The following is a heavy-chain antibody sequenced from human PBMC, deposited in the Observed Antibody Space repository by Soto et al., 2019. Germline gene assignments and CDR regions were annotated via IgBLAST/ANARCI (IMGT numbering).Heavy chain of an antibody. J-gene: IGHJ4*02. Sequence: EVQLVESGGGLVQPGGSLRLSYAASGFTFSSYWMHWVRQAPGKGLVWVSRINSDGSSTSYADSVKGRFTISRDNAKNTLYLQMNSLRAEDTAVYYCARGTITQDEYYYDSSGYYYGYFDYWGQGTLVTVSS. CDR3: ARGTITQDEYYYDSSGYYYGYFDY. CDR1: GFTFSSYW. CDR2: INSDGSST. D-gene: IGHD3-22*01. V-gene: IGHV3-74*01.